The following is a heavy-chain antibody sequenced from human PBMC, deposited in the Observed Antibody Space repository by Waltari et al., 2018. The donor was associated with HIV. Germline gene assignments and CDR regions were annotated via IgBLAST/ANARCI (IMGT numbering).Heavy chain of an antibody. CDR3: ARLEGLRGGDLIDS. CDR2: IYYSGST. CDR1: GGPISSTYPY. V-gene: IGHV4-39*01. Sequence: QLQLQESGPGLVKPSETLSLTCPVSGGPISSTYPYWGWIRQPPGKGLEGIGSIYYSGSTYYNPSLKSRVTISVDTSKNQFSLKLSSVTAADTAVYYCARLEGLRGGDLIDSWGQGTLVTVSS. J-gene: IGHJ4*02. D-gene: IGHD2-21*02.